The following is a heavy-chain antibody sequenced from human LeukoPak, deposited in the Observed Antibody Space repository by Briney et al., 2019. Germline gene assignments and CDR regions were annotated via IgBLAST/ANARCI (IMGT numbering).Heavy chain of an antibody. D-gene: IGHD3-9*01. CDR2: IPVDGSNR. Sequence: PGRSLSLSSTPSVFPLTTVAITCGRQAPGKGLEWVAVIPVDGSNRYYADSVKGRFTISRNNSVDTLNLQMTRMRSDVTAEYSCAKDSGTSTILYLYIDLWGRGTLVTVSS. CDR1: VFPLTTVA. J-gene: IGHJ2*01. V-gene: IGHV3-30*18. CDR3: AKDSGTSTILYLYIDL.